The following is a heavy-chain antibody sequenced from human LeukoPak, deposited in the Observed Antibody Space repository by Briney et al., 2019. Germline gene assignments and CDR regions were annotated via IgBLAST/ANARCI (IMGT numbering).Heavy chain of an antibody. CDR1: GFTFSSYS. D-gene: IGHD6-13*01. CDR2: ISGSGGST. J-gene: IGHJ4*02. V-gene: IGHV3-23*01. Sequence: GGSLRLSCAASGFTFSSYSMTWVRQAPGQGLEWVSSISGSGGSTYHADSVKGRFPISRDISKNTLYLQMNSLRAEDTAAYYCAKSRASSGVAPAGYDYWGQGTLVTVSS. CDR3: AKSRASSGVAPAGYDY.